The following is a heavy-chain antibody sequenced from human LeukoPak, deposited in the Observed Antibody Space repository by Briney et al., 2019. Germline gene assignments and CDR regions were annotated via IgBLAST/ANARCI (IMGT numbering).Heavy chain of an antibody. CDR3: ARGLRPDWFDP. V-gene: IGHV4-59*01. CDR1: GGSISSYY. Sequence: PSETLSLTCIVSGGSISSYYWSWIRQPPGKGLEWIGYIYYSGSTNYNPSLKSRVAISVDTSKNQFSLKLSSVTAADTAVYYCARGLRPDWFDPWGQGTLVTVSS. D-gene: IGHD3-16*01. CDR2: IYYSGST. J-gene: IGHJ5*02.